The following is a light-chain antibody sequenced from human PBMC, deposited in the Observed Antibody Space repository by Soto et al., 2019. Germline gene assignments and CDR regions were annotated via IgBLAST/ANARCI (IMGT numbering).Light chain of an antibody. CDR3: ATWDDSLNGVV. J-gene: IGLJ2*01. CDR2: NNN. CDR1: RSNIGNNA. V-gene: IGLV1-44*01. Sequence: QSVLTQPPSASGTPGQRVTISCSGSRSNIGNNAVSWYQQFPGTAPKLLIYNNNQRPSGVPDRFSGSKSGTSASLAISRLQSEDEADYYCATWDDSLNGVVFGGGTKLTVL.